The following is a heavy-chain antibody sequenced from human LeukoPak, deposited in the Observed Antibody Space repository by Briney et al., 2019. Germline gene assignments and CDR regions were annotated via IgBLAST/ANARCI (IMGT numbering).Heavy chain of an antibody. D-gene: IGHD2-2*01. Sequence: GRSLRLSCAASGFIFSGYGMHWVRQAPGKGLEWVAAIWYDGSKTSYTDSVKGRFTVSRDISKNTVYLQMNGLKAEDTAVYYCARDDCSTTPCYAYWGQGTLVTVSS. CDR3: ARDDCSTTPCYAY. V-gene: IGHV3-33*08. CDR2: IWYDGSKT. J-gene: IGHJ4*02. CDR1: GFIFSGYG.